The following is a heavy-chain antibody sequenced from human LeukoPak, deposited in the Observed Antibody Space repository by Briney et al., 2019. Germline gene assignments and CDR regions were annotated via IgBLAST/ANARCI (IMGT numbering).Heavy chain of an antibody. CDR3: AREVPCPSCPARDAFDI. V-gene: IGHV4-30-4*08. Sequence: SETLSLTCTVSGGSISSGDYYWSWIRQPPGKGLEWIGYIHYSGSTYYNPSLKSRVTISVDTSKNQFSLKLSSVTAADTAVYYCAREVPCPSCPARDAFDIWGQGTMVTVSS. CDR2: IHYSGST. CDR1: GGSISSGDYY. J-gene: IGHJ3*02. D-gene: IGHD2-2*01.